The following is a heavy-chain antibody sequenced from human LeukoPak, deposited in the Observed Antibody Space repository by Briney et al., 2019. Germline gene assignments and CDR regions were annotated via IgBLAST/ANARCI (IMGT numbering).Heavy chain of an antibody. CDR1: GFTFSSYA. CDR2: ISGSGGST. D-gene: IGHD3-16*01. J-gene: IGHJ2*01. CDR3: ARSLIPGRWYFDL. V-gene: IGHV3-23*01. Sequence: GGSLRLSCAASGFTFSSYAMSWVRQAPGKGLEWVSAISGSGGSTYYADSVKGRFTISRDNPMNTLYLQMNGLRPDDTAVYYCARSLIPGRWYFDLWGRGTLVTVSS.